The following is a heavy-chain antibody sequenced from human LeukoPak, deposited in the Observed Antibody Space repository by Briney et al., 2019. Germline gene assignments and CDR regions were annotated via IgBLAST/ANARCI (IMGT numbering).Heavy chain of an antibody. Sequence: PSETLSLTCTVSGGSISSSNYYWGWPRQPPGQGLEWIGSIYYSGSTYYNPSLKSRVTISVDTSKNQFSLKLSSVTAADTAVYYCARDPGPIVATIWYWGQGTLVTVSS. D-gene: IGHD5-12*01. V-gene: IGHV4-39*07. J-gene: IGHJ4*02. CDR3: ARDPGPIVATIWY. CDR2: IYYSGST. CDR1: GGSISSSNYY.